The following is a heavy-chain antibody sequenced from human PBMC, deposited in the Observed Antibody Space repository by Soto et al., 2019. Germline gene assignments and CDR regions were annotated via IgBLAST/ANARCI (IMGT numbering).Heavy chain of an antibody. CDR1: GFTFSSYS. Sequence: HPGGSLRLSCAASGFTFSSYSMNWVRQAPGKGLEWVSYISSSSSTIYYADSVKGRFTISRDNAKNSLYLQMNSLRDEDTAVYYCAREGSSAYYYYYGMDVWGQGTTVTVSS. J-gene: IGHJ6*02. CDR3: AREGSSAYYYYYGMDV. CDR2: ISSSSSTI. D-gene: IGHD6-6*01. V-gene: IGHV3-48*02.